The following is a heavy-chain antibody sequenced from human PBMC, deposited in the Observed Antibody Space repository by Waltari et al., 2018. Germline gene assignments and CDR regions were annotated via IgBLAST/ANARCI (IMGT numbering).Heavy chain of an antibody. Sequence: QVQLVESGGGLVQPGGSLRLSCADSGFSLSEYHLNWIRQAPGKGLEWVSYISSSGSAIYYADSVRGRFTISRDNAKTSLYLQMNSLRADDTAVYYCARGRTSNGYDYWGQGTLVTVSS. CDR2: ISSSGSAI. CDR3: ARGRTSNGYDY. J-gene: IGHJ4*02. D-gene: IGHD2-8*01. CDR1: GFSLSEYH. V-gene: IGHV3-11*04.